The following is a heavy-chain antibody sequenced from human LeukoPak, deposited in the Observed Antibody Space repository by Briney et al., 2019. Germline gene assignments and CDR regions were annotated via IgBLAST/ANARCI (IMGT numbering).Heavy chain of an antibody. CDR2: ISSSSSYI. Sequence: PGGSLRLSCAASGFTFSSYSMNWVRQAPGKGLEWVSSISSSSSYIYYADSVKGRSTISRDNAKNSLYLQMNSLRAEDTAVYYCAKDPSAIAVAGLFDYWGQGTLVTVSS. D-gene: IGHD6-19*01. CDR3: AKDPSAIAVAGLFDY. J-gene: IGHJ4*02. V-gene: IGHV3-21*04. CDR1: GFTFSSYS.